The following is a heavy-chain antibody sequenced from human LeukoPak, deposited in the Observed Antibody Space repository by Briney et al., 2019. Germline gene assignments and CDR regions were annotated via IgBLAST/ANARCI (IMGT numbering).Heavy chain of an antibody. CDR2: ISWNSGSI. D-gene: IGHD4-17*01. Sequence: GGSLRLSCAASGFTFEDYAMHWVRHAPGKGLEWVSGISWNSGSIGYADSVKGRFTISRDNAKNSLYLQMNRLRHEDTALYYCAKAGLRGTTTNFDYWGQGTLVTVSS. V-gene: IGHV3-9*01. CDR1: GFTFEDYA. CDR3: AKAGLRGTTTNFDY. J-gene: IGHJ4*02.